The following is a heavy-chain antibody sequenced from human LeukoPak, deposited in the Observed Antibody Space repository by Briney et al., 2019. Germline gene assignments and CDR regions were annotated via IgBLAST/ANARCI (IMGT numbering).Heavy chain of an antibody. CDR3: ARDPAGHSFDL. CDR2: ITYDGGNE. Sequence: GGSLRLSCAASGFSFSSFAMHWVRQAPGKGLEWVAVITYDGGNENYADSVKGRFTISRDNSKNTLYMQMNSLRVEDTAVYYCARDPAGHSFDLWGRGTLATVSS. CDR1: GFSFSSFA. J-gene: IGHJ2*01. D-gene: IGHD6-19*01. V-gene: IGHV3-30*04.